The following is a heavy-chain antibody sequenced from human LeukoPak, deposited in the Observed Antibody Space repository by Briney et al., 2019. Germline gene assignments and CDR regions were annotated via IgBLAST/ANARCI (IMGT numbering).Heavy chain of an antibody. D-gene: IGHD5-18*01. Sequence: PSETLSLTCTVSGGSISSYYWSWIRQPPGKGLEWIGYIYYSGSTNYNPSLKSRVTISVDTSKNQFSLKLSSVTAADTAVYYCARERGGYSYSLDYWGQGTLVTVSS. CDR1: GGSISSYY. CDR2: IYYSGST. CDR3: ARERGGYSYSLDY. J-gene: IGHJ4*02. V-gene: IGHV4-59*01.